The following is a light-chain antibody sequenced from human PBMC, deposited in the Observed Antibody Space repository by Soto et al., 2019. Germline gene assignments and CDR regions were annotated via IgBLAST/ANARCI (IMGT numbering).Light chain of an antibody. Sequence: QSALTQPASVSGSPGQSITISCTGTSSDVGSYNLVSWYQQHPGKAPKVMIYEVNKRPSGVSNRFSGAKSGNTASLTISGLQAEDVAYYHCCSYAGSRSLVFGGGTQLTVL. CDR3: CSYAGSRSLV. J-gene: IGLJ3*02. V-gene: IGLV2-23*02. CDR1: SSDVGSYNL. CDR2: EVN.